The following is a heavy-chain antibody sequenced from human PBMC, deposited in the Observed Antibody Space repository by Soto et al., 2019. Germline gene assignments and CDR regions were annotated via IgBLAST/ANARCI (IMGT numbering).Heavy chain of an antibody. J-gene: IGHJ6*02. D-gene: IGHD3-9*01. V-gene: IGHV3-30*04. CDR1: GFLFNTYA. CDR2: ISYDARNT. CDR3: ARPGSGYDVLTDQYFYYCHTVDV. Sequence: QPGGSLRLSCTASGFLFNTYAMHWVRQAPGKGLEWVAVISYDARNTYYTDPVKGRFTISRDNSKNALYLQMDSLRPEDTAVYYCARPGSGYDVLTDQYFYYCHTVDVWGQGTTVTVSS.